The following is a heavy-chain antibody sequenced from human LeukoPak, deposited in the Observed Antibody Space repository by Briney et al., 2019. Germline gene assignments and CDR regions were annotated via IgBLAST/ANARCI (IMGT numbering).Heavy chain of an antibody. CDR1: GYIFISYW. CDR2: IYPGDSDI. J-gene: IGHJ4*02. D-gene: IGHD4-23*01. Sequence: GESLKISCQGSGYIFISYWIGWVRQMPGKGPEWMGIIYPGDSDIRYSPSFQGQVTISADKSISTAYLQWSSLKASDTAMYYCARLDGGTQIYFDSWGQGTLVTVSS. CDR3: ARLDGGTQIYFDS. V-gene: IGHV5-51*01.